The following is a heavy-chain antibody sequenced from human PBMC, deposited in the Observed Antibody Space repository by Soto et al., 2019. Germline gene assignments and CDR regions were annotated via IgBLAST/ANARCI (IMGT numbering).Heavy chain of an antibody. CDR2: ITGSGVYT. CDR3: VKAIGNNTFDF. V-gene: IGHV3-23*01. J-gene: IGHJ3*01. Sequence: PGGSLRLSCAASGFIFSNYIMAWVRQAPGKGLEWVSSITGSGVYTFYADSVRGRFTISRDNSKNTLFFQMNTLRADDTAIYFCVKAIGNNTFDFWGQGTLVTVSS. CDR1: GFIFSNYI. D-gene: IGHD1-20*01.